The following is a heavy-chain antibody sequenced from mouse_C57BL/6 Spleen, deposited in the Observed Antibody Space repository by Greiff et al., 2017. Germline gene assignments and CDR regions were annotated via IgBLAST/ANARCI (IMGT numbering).Heavy chain of an antibody. V-gene: IGHV5-4*01. CDR3: AREGAYSPFFDY. CDR2: ISDGGSYT. D-gene: IGHD2-10*01. J-gene: IGHJ2*01. CDR1: GFTFSSYA. Sequence: EVQRVESGGGLVKPGGSLKLSCAASGFTFSSYAMSWVRQTPEKRLEWVATISDGGSYTYYPDNVKGRFTISRDNAKNNLYLQMSHLKSEDTAMYYCAREGAYSPFFDYWGQGTTLTVSS.